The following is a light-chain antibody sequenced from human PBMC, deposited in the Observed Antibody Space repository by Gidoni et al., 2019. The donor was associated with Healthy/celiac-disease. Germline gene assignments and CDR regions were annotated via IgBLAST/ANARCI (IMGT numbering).Light chain of an antibody. J-gene: IGKJ2*01. Sequence: AIRMTQSPSSLSASTGDRVTITCRASQAISSYLAWYQQKPGKAPKLLIYAASTLQSGVPSRFSGSGSGTDFTLTISCLQSEDFATYYCQQYYSYPVYTFGQGTKLEIK. V-gene: IGKV1-8*01. CDR2: AAS. CDR1: QAISSY. CDR3: QQYYSYPVYT.